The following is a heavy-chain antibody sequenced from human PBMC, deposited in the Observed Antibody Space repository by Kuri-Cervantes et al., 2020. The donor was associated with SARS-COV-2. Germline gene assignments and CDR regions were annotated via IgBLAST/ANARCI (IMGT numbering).Heavy chain of an antibody. CDR2: IIPIFGTA. CDR3: ARATGPPGYFDY. CDR1: GYTFTSYD. Sequence: SVKVSCKASGYTFTSYDINWVRQATGQGLEWMGGIIPIFGTANYAQKFQGRVTITTDESTSTAYMELSSLRSEDTAVYYCARATGPPGYFDYWGQGTLVTVSS. J-gene: IGHJ4*02. V-gene: IGHV1-69*05.